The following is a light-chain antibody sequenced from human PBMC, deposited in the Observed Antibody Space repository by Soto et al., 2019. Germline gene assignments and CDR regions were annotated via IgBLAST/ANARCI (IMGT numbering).Light chain of an antibody. CDR2: GNS. CDR3: QSYDSSLSGWV. CDR1: SSNIGAGYD. Sequence: QSVLTPPPSVSGAPGQRVTISCTGSSSNIGAGYDVHWYQQLPGTAPKLFIFGNSNRPSGVPDRFSGSKSGTSASLAITGLQAEDEADYYCQSYDSSLSGWVFGGGTKLTVL. V-gene: IGLV1-40*01. J-gene: IGLJ3*02.